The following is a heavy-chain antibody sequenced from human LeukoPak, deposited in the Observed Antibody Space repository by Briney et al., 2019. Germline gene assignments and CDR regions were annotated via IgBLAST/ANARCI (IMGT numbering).Heavy chain of an antibody. V-gene: IGHV3-15*01. Sequence: GGSLRLSCAASGFTFSNAWMSWVRQAPGKGLEWVGRIKSKTDGGTTDYAAPVKGRFTISRDDSKNTLYLQRNSLKTEDTAVYYCTTSPFTAAAGRDPYYYYYYMDVWGKGTTVTISS. CDR1: GFTFSNAW. CDR2: IKSKTDGGTT. D-gene: IGHD6-13*01. CDR3: TTSPFTAAAGRDPYYYYYYMDV. J-gene: IGHJ6*03.